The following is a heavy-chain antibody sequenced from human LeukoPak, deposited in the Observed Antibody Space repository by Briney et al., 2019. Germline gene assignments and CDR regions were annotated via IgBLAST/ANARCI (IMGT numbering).Heavy chain of an antibody. D-gene: IGHD3-16*01. J-gene: IGHJ3*02. CDR1: GFTFSSYA. CDR3: AKDLTSGATRLAAMGTHAFDI. CDR2: ISGSGGST. Sequence: PGGCLRLSCAASGFTFSSYAMSWVRQAPGKGLEWVSAISGSGGSTYYADSVKGRFTISRDNSKNTLYLQMNSLRAEDTAVYSCAKDLTSGATRLAAMGTHAFDIWGEGTMVTVSS. V-gene: IGHV3-23*01.